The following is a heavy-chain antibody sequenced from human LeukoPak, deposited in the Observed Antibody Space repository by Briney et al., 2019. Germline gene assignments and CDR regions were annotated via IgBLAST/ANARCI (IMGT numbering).Heavy chain of an antibody. D-gene: IGHD3-10*02. CDR3: AELGITMIGGV. J-gene: IGHJ6*04. V-gene: IGHV3-23*01. Sequence: GGSLRLSCASSGFIFDNYAMSWVRQAPGKGLEWVGAIGGSTGRTYYADSVKGRFTISRDNATNSPYLHMNSQRAEDTAVYYCAELGITMIGGVWGKGTTVTISS. CDR2: IGGSTGRT. CDR1: GFIFDNYA.